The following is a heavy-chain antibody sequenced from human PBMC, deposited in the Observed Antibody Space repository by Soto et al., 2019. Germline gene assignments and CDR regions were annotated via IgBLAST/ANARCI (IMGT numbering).Heavy chain of an antibody. CDR2: VYYTGSP. D-gene: IGHD5-12*01. CDR1: GGSINSYY. CDR3: ARLGRWLQALDS. J-gene: IGHJ4*02. V-gene: IGHV4-59*08. Sequence: QVQLQESGPGLVKPSETLSLTCTVSGGSINSYYWTWIRQPPGKGLEWVGYVYYTGSPTYNPSLKRRLPISVDTSKHPFPLKPRSVTAADTAVYYCARLGRWLQALDSWGQGSLVTVSS.